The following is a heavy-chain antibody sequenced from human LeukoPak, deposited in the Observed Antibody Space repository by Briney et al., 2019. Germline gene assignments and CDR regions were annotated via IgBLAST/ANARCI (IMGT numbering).Heavy chain of an antibody. D-gene: IGHD6-13*01. J-gene: IGHJ4*02. CDR3: AKEGYSSSWGDSDFDY. Sequence: GASVKVSFKASGGTFSSYAISWVRQAPGQGLEWMGRIVPILGTTNYAPNFQGRVTITTDESTSTAYMELSSLRSEDTAVYYCAKEGYSSSWGDSDFDYWGQGTLVTVSS. CDR2: IVPILGTT. CDR1: GGTFSSYA. V-gene: IGHV1-69*11.